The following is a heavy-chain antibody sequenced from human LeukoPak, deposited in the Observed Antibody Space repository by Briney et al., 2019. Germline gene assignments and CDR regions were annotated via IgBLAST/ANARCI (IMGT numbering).Heavy chain of an antibody. CDR1: GGSISSYY. CDR2: IYYSGGT. D-gene: IGHD3-22*01. Sequence: PSETLSLTCTVSGGSISSYYWSWIRQPPGKGLEWIGYIYYSGGTNYNPSLKSRVTISVDTSKNQFSLKLSSVTAADTAVYYCARAKKSWYYDSSGYPVPDAFDIWGQGTMVTVSS. J-gene: IGHJ3*02. V-gene: IGHV4-59*08. CDR3: ARAKKSWYYDSSGYPVPDAFDI.